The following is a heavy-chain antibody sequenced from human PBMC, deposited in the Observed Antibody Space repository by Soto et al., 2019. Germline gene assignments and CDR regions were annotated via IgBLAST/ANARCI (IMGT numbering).Heavy chain of an antibody. Sequence: SGKVACKASGYTLTSYGISWVRHAPGQGLEWMGWISAYNGNTNYAQKLQGRVTMTTDTSTSTDYMELRSLRSDAKDVYYCARGQEGGSYYIDYWGQGNLVALSS. D-gene: IGHD1-26*01. J-gene: IGHJ4*01. CDR2: ISAYNGNT. V-gene: IGHV1-18*04. CDR1: GYTLTSYG. CDR3: ARGQEGGSYYIDY.